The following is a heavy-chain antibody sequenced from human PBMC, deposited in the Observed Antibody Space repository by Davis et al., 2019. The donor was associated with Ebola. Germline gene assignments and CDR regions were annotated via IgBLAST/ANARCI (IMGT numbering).Heavy chain of an antibody. CDR1: GFTFTSSA. V-gene: IGHV1-58*02. D-gene: IGHD4-17*01. J-gene: IGHJ6*02. CDR2: IVVGSGNT. CDR3: ATVLPARYDYGDPTEPLDYYYYGMDV. Sequence: AASVKVSCKASGFTFTSSAMQWVRQARGQRLEWIGWIVVGSGNTNYAQKFQGRVTMTEDTSTDTAYMELSSLRSEDTAVYYCATVLPARYDYGDPTEPLDYYYYGMDVWGQGTTVTVSS.